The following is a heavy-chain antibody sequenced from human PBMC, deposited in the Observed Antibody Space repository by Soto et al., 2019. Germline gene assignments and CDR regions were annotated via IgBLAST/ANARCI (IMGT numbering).Heavy chain of an antibody. CDR1: GFTFSSYA. Sequence: QVQLVESGGGAVQPGRSLRLSCAASGFTFSSYAMHWVRQAPGKGLEWVAVISYDGSNKYYADSVKGRFTISRDNSKNTLYRQMNRLRGEDTAVYYCARGGWELLGWGVGMDVWGQGTTVTVSS. D-gene: IGHD1-26*01. CDR3: ARGGWELLGWGVGMDV. CDR2: ISYDGSNK. J-gene: IGHJ6*02. V-gene: IGHV3-30-3*01.